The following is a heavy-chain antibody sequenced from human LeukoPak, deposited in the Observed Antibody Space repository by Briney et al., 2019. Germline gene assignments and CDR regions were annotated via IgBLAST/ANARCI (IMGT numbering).Heavy chain of an antibody. CDR3: VREAGGTYAFDV. D-gene: IGHD3-16*01. V-gene: IGHV3-74*01. Sequence: GGSLRLSCAASGFTFNTYWMHWVRQGPGKGLVWVSRIDGDGSRASYAYSVKGRFTISRDNAKNTLYLQMNSPRPEDTAVYFCVREAGGTYAFDVWGQGTMVTVSS. J-gene: IGHJ3*01. CDR1: GFTFNTYW. CDR2: IDGDGSRA.